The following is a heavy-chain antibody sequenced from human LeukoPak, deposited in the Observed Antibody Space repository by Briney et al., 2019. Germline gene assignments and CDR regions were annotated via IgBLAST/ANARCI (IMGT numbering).Heavy chain of an antibody. Sequence: GSSVKVSCKASGGTFSSYAISWVRQAPGQGLEWMGRIIPILGIANYAQKFQGRVTITADKSTSTAYMELSSLRFEDTAVYYCASSDYGDYLLDYWGQGTLATVSS. CDR3: ASSDYGDYLLDY. CDR2: IIPILGIA. V-gene: IGHV1-69*04. J-gene: IGHJ4*02. CDR1: GGTFSSYA. D-gene: IGHD4-17*01.